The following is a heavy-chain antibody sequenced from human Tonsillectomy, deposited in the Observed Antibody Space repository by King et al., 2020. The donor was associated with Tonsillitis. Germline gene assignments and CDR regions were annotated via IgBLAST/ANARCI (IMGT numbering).Heavy chain of an antibody. D-gene: IGHD3-10*01. CDR2: ISYDGSNK. Sequence: VQLVESGGGVVQPGRSLRLSCAASGFTFSTYGIHWVRQAPGKGLEWVAVISYDGSNKYYADSVKGRSTISRDNSKNTLYVQMNSLRAEDTAVYYCAKIGTPMVRVDAFDIWGQGTMVTVSS. V-gene: IGHV3-30*18. CDR1: GFTFSTYG. J-gene: IGHJ3*02. CDR3: AKIGTPMVRVDAFDI.